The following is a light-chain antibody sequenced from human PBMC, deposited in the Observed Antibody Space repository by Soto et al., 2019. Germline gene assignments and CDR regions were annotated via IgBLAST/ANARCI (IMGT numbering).Light chain of an antibody. CDR2: GNS. Sequence: QSVLTQPPSVSGAPGQRVTLSCTGSSSNIGAGYDVHWYQQLPGTAPKLVIYGNSNRPSGVPDRFSGSKSGTSASLAITGLQAEDEADYYCQSYDSSLSGSVFGGGTKLTVL. CDR3: QSYDSSLSGSV. V-gene: IGLV1-40*01. CDR1: SSNIGAGYD. J-gene: IGLJ3*02.